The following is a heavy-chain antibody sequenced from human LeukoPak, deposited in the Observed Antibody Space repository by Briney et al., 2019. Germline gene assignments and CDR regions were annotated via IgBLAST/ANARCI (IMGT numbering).Heavy chain of an antibody. Sequence: GGSLRLSCAASGFTFSTYGMHGGRQAPGKGRECGAVVWYDGSNIHYVDSVKGRFTISRDNSKSTLYLQMNSLTAEDTAVYYCARGGYSGTYFFDYWGQGTLVTVSS. J-gene: IGHJ4*02. CDR1: GFTFSTYG. CDR2: VWYDGSNI. D-gene: IGHD1-26*01. V-gene: IGHV3-33*01. CDR3: ARGGYSGTYFFDY.